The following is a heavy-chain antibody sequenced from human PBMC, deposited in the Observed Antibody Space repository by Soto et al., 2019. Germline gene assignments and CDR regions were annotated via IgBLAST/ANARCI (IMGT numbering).Heavy chain of an antibody. D-gene: IGHD3-22*01. V-gene: IGHV3-66*01. CDR1: GFTFSSYG. Sequence: GGSLRLSCAASGFTFSSYGMSWVRQAPGKGLEWVSVIYTGGYTNYADSVKGRFTISRDSSKNTLYLQMDSLRAEDTAVYYCAREAIIVIAAPEYYFDYWGQGTLVTVSS. J-gene: IGHJ4*02. CDR2: IYTGGYT. CDR3: AREAIIVIAAPEYYFDY.